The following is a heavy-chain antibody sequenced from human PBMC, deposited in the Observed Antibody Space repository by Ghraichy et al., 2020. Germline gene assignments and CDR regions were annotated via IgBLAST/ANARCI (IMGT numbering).Heavy chain of an antibody. Sequence: SETLSLTCAVSGGSISSSNWWSWVRQPPGKGLEWIGEIYHSGSINYNPSLKSRVTISVDKSKNQFSLKLTSVTAADTAVYYCATDQVSTSSYGMDVWGQGTTVTVSS. CDR1: GGSISSSNW. V-gene: IGHV4-4*02. CDR3: ATDQVSTSSYGMDV. J-gene: IGHJ6*02. CDR2: IYHSGSI. D-gene: IGHD2-2*01.